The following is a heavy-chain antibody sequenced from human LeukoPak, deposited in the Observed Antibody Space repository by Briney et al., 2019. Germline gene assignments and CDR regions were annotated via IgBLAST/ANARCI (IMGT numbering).Heavy chain of an antibody. CDR2: ISYDGSNK. V-gene: IGHV3-30-3*01. J-gene: IGHJ4*02. CDR3: ARDPGYSYGLMDH. Sequence: PGGSLRLSCAASGFTFSSYAMHWVRQAPGKGLEWVAVISYDGSNKYYADSVKGRFTISRDNSNNTLYLQMNSLRAEDTAVYYCARDPGYSYGLMDHWGQGTLVTVSS. D-gene: IGHD5-18*01. CDR1: GFTFSSYA.